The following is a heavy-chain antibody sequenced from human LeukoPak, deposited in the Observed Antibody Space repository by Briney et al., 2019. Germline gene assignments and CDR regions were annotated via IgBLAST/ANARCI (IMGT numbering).Heavy chain of an antibody. J-gene: IGHJ5*02. CDR1: GFTFSSYS. D-gene: IGHD1/OR15-1a*01. CDR2: ISSSSSYI. V-gene: IGHV3-21*01. CDR3: ARDHRRNTDLFDP. Sequence: GGSLRLPCAASGFTFSSYSMNWVRQAPGKGLEWVSSISSSSSYIYYADSVKGRFTISRDNAKNSLYLQMNSLRAEDTAVYYCARDHRRNTDLFDPWGQGTLVTVSS.